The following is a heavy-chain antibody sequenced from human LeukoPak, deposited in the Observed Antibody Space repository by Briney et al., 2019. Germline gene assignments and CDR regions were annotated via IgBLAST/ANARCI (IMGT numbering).Heavy chain of an antibody. V-gene: IGHV4-31*03. CDR2: IYYSGST. J-gene: IGHJ1*01. Sequence: SETLSLTCTVSGGSISSGGYYWSWIRQHPGKGLEWIGYIYYSGSTYYNPSLKSRVTISVDTSKNQFSLKLSSVTAADTAVYYCARATGAHLGKYFQHWGQGTLVTVSS. D-gene: IGHD7-27*01. CDR1: GGSISSGGYY. CDR3: ARATGAHLGKYFQH.